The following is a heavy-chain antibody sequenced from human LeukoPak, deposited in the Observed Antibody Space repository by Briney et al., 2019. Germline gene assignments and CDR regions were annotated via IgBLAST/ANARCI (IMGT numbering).Heavy chain of an antibody. Sequence: PSETLSLTCTVSGVSIATGTYYWGWIRQPPGKGLEWIGSIYYSGNTYYNPSLKSRVTISVDTSKNQFSLKLSSVTAAAPAVYYCARGGFGLCFGEGAAFDISGQATMVTVSS. J-gene: IGHJ3*02. CDR1: GVSIATGTYY. V-gene: IGHV4-39*01. CDR3: ARGGFGLCFGEGAAFDI. CDR2: IYYSGNT. D-gene: IGHD3-10*01.